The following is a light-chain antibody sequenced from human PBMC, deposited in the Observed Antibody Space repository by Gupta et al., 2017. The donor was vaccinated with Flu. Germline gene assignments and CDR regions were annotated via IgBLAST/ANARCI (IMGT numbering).Light chain of an antibody. Sequence: SYVLTQPLPVSVAPGQTARIPCGGNNLATKAVHCYQQKPGQAPVLVVGDDTVRPSGIPERFSGSNSGNTDTLTIRRVEAGDEADYYCQGWDSSGDHSNGVFGGGTKLTVL. CDR3: QGWDSSGDHSNGV. J-gene: IGLJ3*02. CDR1: NLATKA. CDR2: DDT. V-gene: IGLV3-21*02.